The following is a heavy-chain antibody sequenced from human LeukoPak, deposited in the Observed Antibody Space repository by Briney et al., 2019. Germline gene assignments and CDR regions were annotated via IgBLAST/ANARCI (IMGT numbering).Heavy chain of an antibody. D-gene: IGHD5-12*01. CDR3: ASVRDGLRLSTPFDY. CDR2: INPNSGGT. CDR1: GYTFTGYY. V-gene: IGHV1-2*02. J-gene: IGHJ4*02. Sequence: ASVKVSCTASGYTFTGYYMHWVRQAPGQGLEWMGGINPNSGGTNYAQKFQGRVTMTRDTSISTAYMELSRLRSDDTAVYFCASVRDGLRLSTPFDYWGQGTLVTVSS.